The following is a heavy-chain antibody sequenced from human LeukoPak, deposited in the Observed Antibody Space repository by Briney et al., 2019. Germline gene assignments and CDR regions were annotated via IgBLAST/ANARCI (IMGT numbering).Heavy chain of an antibody. CDR3: ARGHHWNPSGFDY. CDR1: GGSFSGYY. D-gene: IGHD6-25*01. V-gene: IGHV4-34*01. CDR2: INHSGST. J-gene: IGHJ4*02. Sequence: PSETLSPTCAVYGGSFSGYYWSWIRQPPGKGLEWIGEINHSGSTNYNPSLKSRVTISVDTSKNQFSLKLSSVTAADTAVYYCARGHHWNPSGFDYWGQGTLVTVSS.